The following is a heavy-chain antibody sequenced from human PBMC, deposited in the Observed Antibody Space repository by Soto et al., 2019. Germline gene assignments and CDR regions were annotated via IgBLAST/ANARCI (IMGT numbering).Heavy chain of an antibody. CDR2: ISSSSSYI. CDR3: ARDRGPAYSSSWHDY. J-gene: IGHJ4*02. D-gene: IGHD6-13*01. V-gene: IGHV3-21*01. Sequence: VQLVESGGGLVKPGGSLRLSCAASGFTFSSYSMNWVRQAPGKGLAWVSSISSSSSYIYYADSVKGRFTISRDNAKNSLYLQMNSLRAEDTAVYYCARDRGPAYSSSWHDYWGQGTLVTVSS. CDR1: GFTFSSYS.